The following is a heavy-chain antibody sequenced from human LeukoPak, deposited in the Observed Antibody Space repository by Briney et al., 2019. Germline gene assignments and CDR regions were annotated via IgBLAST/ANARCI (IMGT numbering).Heavy chain of an antibody. CDR2: ISSSSSYI. J-gene: IGHJ6*03. CDR3: ARGAPGRGGDWSPYYYYYMDV. Sequence: GGSLRLPCAASGFTFSSYSMNWVRQAPGKGLEWVSSISSSSSYIYYADSVKGRFTISRDNAKNSLYLQMNSLRAEDTAVYYCARGAPGRGGDWSPYYYYYMDVWGKGTTVTVSS. CDR1: GFTFSSYS. V-gene: IGHV3-21*01. D-gene: IGHD1-14*01.